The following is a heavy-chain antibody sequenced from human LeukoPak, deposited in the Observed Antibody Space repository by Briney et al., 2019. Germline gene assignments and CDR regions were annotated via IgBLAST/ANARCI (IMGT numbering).Heavy chain of an antibody. CDR3: VRASGSFDY. J-gene: IGHJ4*02. CDR2: ISGSGSGI. Sequence: GGSLRLSCAASGFTFSRFPMSWVRQAPGTGLEWVSAISGSGSGIYYADSVKGRFTISRDNSKNTLYLQMNTLRVEDTAVYYCVRASGSFDYWGQGTLVTVSS. CDR1: GFTFSRFP. V-gene: IGHV3-23*01. D-gene: IGHD3-10*01.